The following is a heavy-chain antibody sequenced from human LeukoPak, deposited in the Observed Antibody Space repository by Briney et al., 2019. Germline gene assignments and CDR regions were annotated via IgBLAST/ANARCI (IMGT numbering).Heavy chain of an antibody. Sequence: GGSLRLSCAASGFTVSSYWMSWVRQAPGKGLEWVANIKQDGSEKYYVDSVKGRFTISRDNAKNSLYLQMNSLRAEDTAVYYCARGITMVRGVIITTYFDYWGQGTLVTVSS. CDR2: IKQDGSEK. V-gene: IGHV3-7*01. CDR1: GFTVSSYW. CDR3: ARGITMVRGVIITTYFDY. D-gene: IGHD3-10*01. J-gene: IGHJ4*02.